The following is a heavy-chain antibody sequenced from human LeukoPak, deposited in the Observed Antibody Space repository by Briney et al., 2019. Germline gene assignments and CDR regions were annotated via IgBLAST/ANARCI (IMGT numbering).Heavy chain of an antibody. Sequence: GSLRLSCAASGFTFSTYWMTWVRQAPGKGLEWVANIRQDGSEKYYVDSVEGRFTISRDNAKKSLFLQMNSLRAEDTAVYYCARDMRGDGFDIWGQGTMVTVSS. CDR3: ARDMRGDGFDI. V-gene: IGHV3-7*04. CDR2: IRQDGSEK. D-gene: IGHD2-21*02. J-gene: IGHJ3*02. CDR1: GFTFSTYW.